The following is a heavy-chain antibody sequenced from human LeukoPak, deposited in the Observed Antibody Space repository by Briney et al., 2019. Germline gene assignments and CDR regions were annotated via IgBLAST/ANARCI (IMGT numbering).Heavy chain of an antibody. V-gene: IGHV1-2*02. D-gene: IGHD1-26*01. CDR1: GYTFTGYY. J-gene: IGHJ4*02. CDR3: ARDPYSGSYYAYFGY. CDR2: INPNSGGT. Sequence: ASVKVSCKASGYTFTGYYMHWVRQAPGQGLEWMGWINPNSGGTNYAQKFQGRVTMTRDTSISTAYMELSRLRSDDTAVYYCARDPYSGSYYAYFGYWGQGTLVTVSS.